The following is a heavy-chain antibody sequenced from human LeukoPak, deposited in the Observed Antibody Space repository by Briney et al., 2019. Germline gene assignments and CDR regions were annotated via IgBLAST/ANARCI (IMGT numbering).Heavy chain of an antibody. J-gene: IGHJ6*03. V-gene: IGHV3-7*01. Sequence: PGGSLRLSCAASEFTFSKYWMSWVRQAPGKGLQWLAHIKEDGSEKYYVDSVKGRFFISRDNAKNSLYLEMNSLRGEDTAVYYCATLLPMDVWGTGTTVTVSS. CDR2: IKEDGSEK. D-gene: IGHD2-21*01. CDR1: EFTFSKYW. CDR3: ATLLPMDV.